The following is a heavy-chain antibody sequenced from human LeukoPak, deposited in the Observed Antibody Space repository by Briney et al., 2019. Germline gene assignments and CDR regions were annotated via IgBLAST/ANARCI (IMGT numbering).Heavy chain of an antibody. V-gene: IGHV1-18*01. CDR2: ISAYNGNT. D-gene: IGHD3-10*01. J-gene: IGHJ5*02. Sequence: ASVKVSCKASGYTFTSYGISWVRQAPGQGLEWMGWISAYNGNTNYAQKLQGRVIMTTDTSTSTAYMELRSLRSDDTAVYYCARSVGVTKHNWFDPWGQGTLVTVSS. CDR3: ARSVGVTKHNWFDP. CDR1: GYTFTSYG.